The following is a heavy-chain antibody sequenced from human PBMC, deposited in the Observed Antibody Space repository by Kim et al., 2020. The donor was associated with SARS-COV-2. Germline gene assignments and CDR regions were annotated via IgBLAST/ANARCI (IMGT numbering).Heavy chain of an antibody. Sequence: SVKVSCKASGGTFSSYAISWVRQAPGQGLEWMGGIIPIFGTANYAQKFQGRVTITADESTSTAYMELSSLRSEDTAVYYCARVVIAAAENYYYYYGMDVWGQGTTVTVSS. V-gene: IGHV1-69*13. CDR2: IIPIFGTA. CDR3: ARVVIAAAENYYYYYGMDV. CDR1: GGTFSSYA. J-gene: IGHJ6*02. D-gene: IGHD6-13*01.